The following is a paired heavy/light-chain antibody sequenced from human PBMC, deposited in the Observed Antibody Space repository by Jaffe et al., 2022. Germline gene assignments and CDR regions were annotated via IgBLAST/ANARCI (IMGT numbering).Light chain of an antibody. J-gene: IGKJ5*01. CDR3: QQFNNYLSIT. CDR2: DAS. CDR1: QGISSA. Sequence: AIQLTQSPSSLSASVGDRVTITCRASQGISSALAWYQQKPGKAPKLLIYDASSLESGVPSRFSGSGSGTDFTLTISSLQPEDFATYYCQQFNNYLSITFGQGTRLEIK. V-gene: IGKV1D-13*01.
Heavy chain of an antibody. CDR3: ASPTHSSSWLTAEYYFDY. J-gene: IGHJ4*02. CDR1: GGSISSSSYY. D-gene: IGHD6-13*01. Sequence: QLQLQESGPGLVKPSETLSLTCTVSGGSISSSSYYWGWIRQPPGKGLEWIGSIYYSGSTYYNPSLKSRVTISVDTSKNQFSLKLSSVTAADTAVYYCASPTHSSSWLTAEYYFDYWGQGTLVTVSS. CDR2: IYYSGST. V-gene: IGHV4-39*01.